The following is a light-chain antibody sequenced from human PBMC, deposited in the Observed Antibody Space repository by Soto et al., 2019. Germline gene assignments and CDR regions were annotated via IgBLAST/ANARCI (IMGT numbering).Light chain of an antibody. CDR1: SSDIGAHNY. CDR2: EVS. CDR3: SSYTTSDTYV. J-gene: IGLJ1*01. V-gene: IGLV2-14*01. Sequence: QSALTQPASVSGSPGQSTTISCTGTSSDIGAHNYVSWYQQHPGRVPRLMIYEVSNRPSGVSNRFSGSKSGNTASLTISGLQAEDEADYYCSSYTTSDTYVFGPGTKVTVL.